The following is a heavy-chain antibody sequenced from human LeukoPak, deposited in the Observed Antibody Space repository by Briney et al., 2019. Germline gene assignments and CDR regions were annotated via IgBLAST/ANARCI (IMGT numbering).Heavy chain of an antibody. V-gene: IGHV3-30*18. CDR3: AKALPRYYYGMDV. J-gene: IGHJ6*02. CDR1: GFTFSSYG. CDR2: ISYDGSNK. Sequence: GGSLRLSCAASGFTFSSYGIHWVRQAPSKGLEWVAVISYDGSNKYYVDSVKGRFTISRDNSKNTLYLQMNSLRAEDTAVYYCAKALPRYYYGMDVWGQGTTVTVSS. D-gene: IGHD1-14*01.